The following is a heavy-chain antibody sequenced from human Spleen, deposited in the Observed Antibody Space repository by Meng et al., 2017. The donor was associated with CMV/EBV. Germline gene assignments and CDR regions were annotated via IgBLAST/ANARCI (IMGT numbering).Heavy chain of an antibody. CDR1: GFTFSSHW. CDR3: ARDRLYCSSHSCYRPYYYYAMDV. V-gene: IGHV3-74*01. D-gene: IGHD2-2*01. Sequence: GESLKISCAASGFTFSSHWMHWVRQVPGKGLVWVSRTNNDGSSATYADSVKGRFAMSRDNAKNTLYLQMNSLRAEDTAVYYCARDRLYCSSHSCYRPYYYYAMDVWGQGTTVTVSS. CDR2: TNNDGSSA. J-gene: IGHJ6*02.